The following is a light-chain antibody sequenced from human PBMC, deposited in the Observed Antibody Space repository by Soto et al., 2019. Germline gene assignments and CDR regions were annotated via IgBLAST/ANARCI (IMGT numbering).Light chain of an antibody. Sequence: DIQMTQSPSSLSASLGDRVTITCGASHNIDNYLSWYQQKPGKAPKLLIYAASNLQRGVPSRFSASGSGTDFTLTINSLQPDDFATYYCQHCYSIPPTFGHGTKVDIK. CDR3: QHCYSIPPT. V-gene: IGKV1-39*01. CDR2: AAS. J-gene: IGKJ1*01. CDR1: HNIDNY.